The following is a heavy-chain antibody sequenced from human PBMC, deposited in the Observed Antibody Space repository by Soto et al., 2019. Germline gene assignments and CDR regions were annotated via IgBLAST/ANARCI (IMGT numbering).Heavy chain of an antibody. CDR1: GYTFTSYG. CDR3: ARVYAIGDYKFWDWYFDL. J-gene: IGHJ2*01. D-gene: IGHD4-17*01. V-gene: IGHV1-18*01. CDR2: ISAYNGNT. Sequence: QVQLVQSGAEVKKPGASVKVSCKASGYTFTSYGISWVRQAPGQGLEWMGWISAYNGNTNYAQKLQGRVTMTTDTSSSTAYMGLRSVRSDDTAVYYCARVYAIGDYKFWDWYFDLWGRGTLVTVSS.